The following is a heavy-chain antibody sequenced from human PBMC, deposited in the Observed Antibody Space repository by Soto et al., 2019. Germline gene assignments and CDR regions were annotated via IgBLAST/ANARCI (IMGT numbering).Heavy chain of an antibody. CDR1: GGSFSGYY. CDR3: VRGVTPVTFDY. D-gene: IGHD3-10*01. V-gene: IGHV4-34*01. Sequence: SETLSLTCAVDGGSFSGYYWSWIRQPPGKGLEWIGEINHSGSTNYNPSLKSRVTISVDTSKNQFSLKLSSVTAADTAVYYCVRGVTPVTFDYWGQGTLVTVSS. J-gene: IGHJ4*02. CDR2: INHSGST.